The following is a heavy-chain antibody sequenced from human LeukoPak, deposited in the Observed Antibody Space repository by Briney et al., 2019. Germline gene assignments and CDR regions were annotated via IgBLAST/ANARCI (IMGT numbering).Heavy chain of an antibody. V-gene: IGHV3-33*01. CDR2: IWYDGINK. J-gene: IGHJ5*02. CDR3: VRGGGGSCSGGSCLGWFDP. D-gene: IGHD2-15*01. CDR1: GVTFSTYG. Sequence: GGSLRLSCAASGVTFSTYGMHWVRQAPGKGLEWVALIWYDGINKYYADSVKGRFTISRDDSKNTLYLQLNSLSAEDTAVYYCVRGGGGSCSGGSCLGWFDPWGQGTLVTVSS.